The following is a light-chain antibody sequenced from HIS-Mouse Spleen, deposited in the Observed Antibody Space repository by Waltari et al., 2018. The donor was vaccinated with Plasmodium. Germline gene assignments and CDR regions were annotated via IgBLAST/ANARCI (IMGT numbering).Light chain of an antibody. Sequence: QPVLTQLPSSSASPGESATLTCTLPSAITVGSYNIYWYQQKTGSPPRYLLYYYSDSDKGQGSGVPSRFSGSKDASANTGILLISGLQSEDEADYYCMIWPSNASGVFGGGTKLTVL. V-gene: IGLV5-37*01. CDR3: MIWPSNASGV. CDR1: SAITVGSYN. CDR2: YYSDSDK. J-gene: IGLJ3*02.